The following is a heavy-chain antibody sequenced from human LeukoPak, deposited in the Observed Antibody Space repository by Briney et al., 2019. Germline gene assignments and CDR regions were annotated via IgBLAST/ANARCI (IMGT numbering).Heavy chain of an antibody. J-gene: IGHJ4*02. CDR2: IYYSGST. V-gene: IGHV4-61*01. CDR3: ARCDLMGASDFDY. D-gene: IGHD1-26*01. CDR1: GGSVSSGRYY. Sequence: SETLSLTCTVSGGSVSSGRYYWSWIRQPPGKGLEWIGYIYYSGSTNYNPSLKSRVTISVDTSKNQFSLKLSSVTAADTAVYYCARCDLMGASDFDYWGQGTLVTVSS.